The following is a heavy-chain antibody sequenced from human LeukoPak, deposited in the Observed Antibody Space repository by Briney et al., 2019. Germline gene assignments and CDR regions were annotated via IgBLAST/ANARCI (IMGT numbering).Heavy chain of an antibody. Sequence: PGGSLRLPCAASGFTFSSYAMHWVRQAPGKGLEYVSAISSNGGSTYYANSVKGRFTISRDNAKNSLYLQMNSLRVEDTALYHCARKGLGGELGGFDSWGQGTLVTVSS. J-gene: IGHJ4*02. V-gene: IGHV3-64*01. CDR1: GFTFSSYA. CDR3: ARKGLGGELGGFDS. CDR2: ISSNGGST. D-gene: IGHD1-7*01.